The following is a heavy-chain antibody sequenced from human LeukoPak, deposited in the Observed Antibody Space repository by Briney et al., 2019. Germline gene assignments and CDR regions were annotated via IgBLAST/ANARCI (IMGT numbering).Heavy chain of an antibody. J-gene: IGHJ4*02. CDR2: IYHGGST. CDR1: GYSISSGYY. V-gene: IGHV4-38-2*02. CDR3: ARGTALYYYGSGSYFGY. Sequence: SETLSLTCTVSGYSISSGYYWGWIRQPPGKGLEWIGSIYHGGSTYYNPSLKSRVTISVDTSKNQFSLKLSSVTAADTAVYYCARGTALYYYGSGSYFGYWGQGTLVTVSS. D-gene: IGHD3-10*01.